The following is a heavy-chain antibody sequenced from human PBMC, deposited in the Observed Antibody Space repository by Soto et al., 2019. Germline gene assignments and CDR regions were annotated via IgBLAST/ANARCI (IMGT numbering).Heavy chain of an antibody. CDR1: GFTFSSYW. J-gene: IGHJ4*02. CDR3: ANKMWLVRLDY. CDR2: IKQDGSGK. D-gene: IGHD6-19*01. Sequence: EVQLVESGGGLVQPGGSLRLSCAASGFTFSSYWLSWVRKAPGKGLAWVANIKQDGSGKYYVDSVKGRFTISRDTANNSLYMQMNTLSAEDTAVYYCANKMWLVRLDYWGRGTLVTVSS. V-gene: IGHV3-7*01.